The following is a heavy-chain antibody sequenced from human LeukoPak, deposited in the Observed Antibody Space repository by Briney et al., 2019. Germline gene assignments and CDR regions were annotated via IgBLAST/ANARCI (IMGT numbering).Heavy chain of an antibody. V-gene: IGHV4-39*07. CDR2: IYYRPTT. Sequence: SETLSLTCTVSGASIGSSLYFWGWFRQPPGKGLEWIGSIYYRPTTYYNPSLKSRGTISLDTSNNQFSLKLTSVTAADAAFYYCARGRNWNFQAYFDYWGLGSLVSVSS. J-gene: IGHJ4*02. D-gene: IGHD1-1*01. CDR3: ARGRNWNFQAYFDY. CDR1: GASIGSSLYF.